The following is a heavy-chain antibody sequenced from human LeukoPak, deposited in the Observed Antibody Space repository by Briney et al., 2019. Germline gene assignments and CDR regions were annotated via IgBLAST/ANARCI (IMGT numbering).Heavy chain of an antibody. J-gene: IGHJ5*02. CDR2: ISYTGST. Sequence: SETLSLTCTVSGGSISPYFWSWIRQPPGKGLEWIGYISYTGSTNYNPSLKSRVTISVDTSKNQFSLQLTSVTAADPAVYYCARDDYRGVTNFDPWGQGTLVTVSS. CDR3: ARDDYRGVTNFDP. CDR1: GGSISPYF. V-gene: IGHV4-59*01. D-gene: IGHD3-10*01.